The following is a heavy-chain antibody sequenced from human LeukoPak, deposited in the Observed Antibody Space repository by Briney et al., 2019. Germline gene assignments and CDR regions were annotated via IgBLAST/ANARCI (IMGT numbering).Heavy chain of an antibody. CDR2: IGGSGATT. V-gene: IGHV3-23*01. CDR1: GFSFSAYG. Sequence: GGSLRLSCAASGFSFSAYGMNWVRQAPGKGLEWVSAIGGSGATTYYADSVRGRFTISRDNSKNTLYLQMNSLRAEDTAVYYCARNLYYYDSSGYYYYWGQGTLVTVSS. D-gene: IGHD3-22*01. CDR3: ARNLYYYDSSGYYYY. J-gene: IGHJ4*02.